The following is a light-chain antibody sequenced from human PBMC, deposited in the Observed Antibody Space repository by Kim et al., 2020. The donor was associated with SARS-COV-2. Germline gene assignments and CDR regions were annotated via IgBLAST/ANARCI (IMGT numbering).Light chain of an antibody. J-gene: IGLJ2*01. V-gene: IGLV3-1*01. Sequence: VPPGQTASITCSGNNFGNKNVCWSQQKPGHSPVLVIYHNPTRPPGIPERFSGSNSGNTATLTISRAQAIDEADYYCQAWDSSAVIFGGGTQLTVL. CDR3: QAWDSSAVI. CDR2: HNP. CDR1: NFGNKN.